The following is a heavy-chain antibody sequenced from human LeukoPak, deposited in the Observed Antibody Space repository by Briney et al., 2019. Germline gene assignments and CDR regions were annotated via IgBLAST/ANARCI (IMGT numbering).Heavy chain of an antibody. CDR3: ARGTNYYDSSPDY. V-gene: IGHV4-59*01. D-gene: IGHD3-22*01. Sequence: PSETLSLTCTVSGGSISSYYWSWIRQPPGKGLEWIGYIYDSGNTNYNPSLKSRVTISIDTSKTQFSLKLSSVTAADTAVYYCARGTNYYDSSPDYWGQGTLVTVSS. CDR2: IYDSGNT. J-gene: IGHJ4*02. CDR1: GGSISSYY.